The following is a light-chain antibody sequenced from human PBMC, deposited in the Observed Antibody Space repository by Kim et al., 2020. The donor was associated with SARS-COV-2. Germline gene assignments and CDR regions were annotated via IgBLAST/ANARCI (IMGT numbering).Light chain of an antibody. V-gene: IGLV3-19*01. CDR3: NSRDSSGNHVV. CDR1: SLRIYY. CDR2: GKN. J-gene: IGLJ2*01. Sequence: ALGQTVRITCQGDSLRIYYASWYQQKPGQATVLVIYGKNNRPSGIPDRFSGSSSGNTASLTITGAQAEDEADYYCNSRDSSGNHVVFGGGTQLTVL.